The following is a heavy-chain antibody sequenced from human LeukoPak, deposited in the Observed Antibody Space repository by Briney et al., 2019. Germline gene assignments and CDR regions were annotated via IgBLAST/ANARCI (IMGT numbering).Heavy chain of an antibody. V-gene: IGHV4-30-4*08. CDR2: IYYSGST. CDR1: GGSLSSGDYC. Sequence: SETLSLTCTVSGGSLSSGDYCWSWIRQPPGKGLDWIGYIYYSGSTYYNPSLKSRVTISVDTSKNQFSLKLSSVIAADTAVYCCANGAGLLSGFCSRTSRCVWFDPLVQGTLVSVSS. CDR3: ANGAGLLSGFCSRTSRCVWFDP. J-gene: IGHJ5*02. D-gene: IGHD2-2*01.